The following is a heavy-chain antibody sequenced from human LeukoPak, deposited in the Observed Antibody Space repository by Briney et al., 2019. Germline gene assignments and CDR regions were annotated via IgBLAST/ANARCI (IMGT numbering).Heavy chain of an antibody. V-gene: IGHV1-69*01. J-gene: IGHJ6*02. CDR3: ATYSSNNYYYYGMDV. CDR2: IIPIFGTA. Sequence: ASVTVSCKASGGTFSSYAISWVRQAPGQGLEWMGGIIPIFGTANYAQKFQGRVTITADESTSTAYMELSSLRSEDTAVYYCATYSSNNYYYYGMDVWGQGTTVTVSS. D-gene: IGHD2-15*01. CDR1: GGTFSSYA.